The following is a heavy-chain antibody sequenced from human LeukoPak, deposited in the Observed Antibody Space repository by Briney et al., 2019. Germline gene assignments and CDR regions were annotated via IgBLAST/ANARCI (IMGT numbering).Heavy chain of an antibody. CDR3: SRDLGVTRQNYFDY. CDR1: GFTFGDYA. Sequence: PGGSLRLSCTASGFTFGDYAMSWFRQAPGKGVEWVGFVRNKAYGGTTDYAASVKGRFTISRDDSKSIAYLHMNSLKTEDTAVYYCSRDLGVTRQNYFDYWGQGTLVTVSS. D-gene: IGHD4-17*01. V-gene: IGHV3-49*03. CDR2: VRNKAYGGTT. J-gene: IGHJ4*02.